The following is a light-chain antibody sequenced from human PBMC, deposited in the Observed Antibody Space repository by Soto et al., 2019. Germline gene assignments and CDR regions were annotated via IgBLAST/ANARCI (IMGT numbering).Light chain of an antibody. V-gene: IGKV3-11*01. CDR3: QQRSNWPPRT. Sequence: EIVLTQSPATLSLSPGERATLSCRASQSVSSYLAWYQQKPGQAPRLLIYDASNRATGIPARFSGSGSGTDSTLTISSLEPEDFAVYYCQQRSNWPPRTFGGGTKVETK. CDR2: DAS. CDR1: QSVSSY. J-gene: IGKJ4*01.